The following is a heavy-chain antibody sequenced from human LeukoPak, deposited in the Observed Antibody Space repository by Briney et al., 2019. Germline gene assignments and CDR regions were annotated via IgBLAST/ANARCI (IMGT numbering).Heavy chain of an antibody. CDR1: GYTFTTYN. V-gene: IGHV1-18*01. Sequence: ASVKVSCKASGYTFTTYNINWVRQAPGQGLEWMGWISGYNGNTNYAQKLQGRVTMTTDTSTSTAYMELRSLKSDDTAVYYCASLKNYYDSSGYLVTDAFDICGQGTMVTVSS. D-gene: IGHD3-22*01. J-gene: IGHJ3*02. CDR3: ASLKNYYDSSGYLVTDAFDI. CDR2: ISGYNGNT.